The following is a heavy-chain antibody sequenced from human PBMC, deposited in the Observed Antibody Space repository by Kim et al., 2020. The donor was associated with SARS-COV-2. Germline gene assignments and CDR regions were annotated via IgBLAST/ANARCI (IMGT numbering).Heavy chain of an antibody. J-gene: IGHJ4*02. Sequence: GGSLRLSCAASGFTFSSYWMSWVRQAPGKGLEWVANIKQDGSEKYYVDSVKGRFTISRDNAKNSLYLQMNSLRAEDTAVHYCARDFDVADLDYWGQGTLVTVSS. CDR1: GFTFSSYW. V-gene: IGHV3-7*01. D-gene: IGHD2-21*01. CDR2: IKQDGSEK. CDR3: ARDFDVADLDY.